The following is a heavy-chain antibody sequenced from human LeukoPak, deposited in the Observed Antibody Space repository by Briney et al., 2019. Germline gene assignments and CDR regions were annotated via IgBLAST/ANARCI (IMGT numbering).Heavy chain of an antibody. V-gene: IGHV1-69*04. CDR1: GGTFSSYT. CDR3: ARDSEQWLVMGYFDC. D-gene: IGHD6-19*01. CDR2: IIPILGIA. J-gene: IGHJ4*02. Sequence: SVKVSCKASGGTFSSYTISWVRQAPGQGLEWMGRIIPILGIANYAQKFQGRVTITADKSTSTAYMELSSLRSEDTAVYDCARDSEQWLVMGYFDCWGQGTLVTVSS.